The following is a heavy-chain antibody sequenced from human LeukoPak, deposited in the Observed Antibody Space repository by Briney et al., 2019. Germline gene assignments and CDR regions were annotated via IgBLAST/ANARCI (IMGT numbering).Heavy chain of an antibody. CDR1: GGSINSFY. CDR2: IHSSGST. V-gene: IGHV4-4*09. Sequence: SETLSLTCTVSGGSINSFYWSWIRQPPGKGLEWIGYIHSSGSTNYNPSLKSRVTISVDTSKNQVSLKLSSVTAADTAVYYCARRGAGIAGGPGFDPWGQGTLVTVSS. CDR3: ARRGAGIAGGPGFDP. J-gene: IGHJ5*02. D-gene: IGHD6-13*01.